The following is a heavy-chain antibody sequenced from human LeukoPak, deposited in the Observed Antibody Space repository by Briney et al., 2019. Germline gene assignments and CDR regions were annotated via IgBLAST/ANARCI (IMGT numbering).Heavy chain of an antibody. CDR3: ARDRTHYYESSGYYSRWEY. J-gene: IGHJ4*02. CDR2: INPRGGNT. V-gene: IGHV1-46*01. CDR1: GYTFSSYF. Sequence: ASVKVSCKASGYTFSSYFMYWVRQAPGQGLEWMGLINPRGGNTRYAQKFQGRVTMTRDTSTSTVYMELSSLRSEDTAMYYCARDRTHYYESSGYYSRWEYWGQGTLVTVSS. D-gene: IGHD3-22*01.